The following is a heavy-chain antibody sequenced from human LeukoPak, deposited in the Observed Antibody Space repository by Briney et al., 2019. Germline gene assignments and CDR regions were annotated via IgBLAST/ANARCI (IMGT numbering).Heavy chain of an antibody. D-gene: IGHD6-19*01. Sequence: GGSLRLSCAASGFTSSSYGMHWVRQAPGKGLEWVAVISYGGSNKYYADSVKGRFTISRDNSKNTLYLQMNSLRAEDTAVYYCAKDERGSGWYHYYYYYGMDVWGQGTTVTVSS. CDR3: AKDERGSGWYHYYYYYGMDV. J-gene: IGHJ6*02. V-gene: IGHV3-30*18. CDR1: GFTSSSYG. CDR2: ISYGGSNK.